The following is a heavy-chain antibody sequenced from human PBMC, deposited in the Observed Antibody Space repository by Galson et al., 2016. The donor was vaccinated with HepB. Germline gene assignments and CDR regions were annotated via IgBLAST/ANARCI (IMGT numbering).Heavy chain of an antibody. D-gene: IGHD6-6*01. J-gene: IGHJ5*02. CDR1: GFSLSTSGVC. Sequence: PALVKPTQTLTLTCTFSGFSLSTSGVCVNWIRQPPGKALEWLARIDWDDDKYYSTSLKTRLTISKDTSKNQVVLTMTNMDPEDTATYFCARIERCTSSSTVDPWGQGTLVTVSP. CDR2: IDWDDDK. CDR3: ARIERCTSSSTVDP. V-gene: IGHV2-70*11.